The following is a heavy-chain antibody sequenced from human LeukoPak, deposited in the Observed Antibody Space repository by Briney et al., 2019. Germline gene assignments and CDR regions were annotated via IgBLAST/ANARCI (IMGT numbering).Heavy chain of an antibody. J-gene: IGHJ6*02. D-gene: IGHD3-3*01. CDR3: TRRDGDSLDV. Sequence: GGSLRLSCAASGFIFSGSSMHWVRQASGKGLEWVGRIRSKTNNYATAYAASVKGRFTISRDDSENTAYLQMNSLKSEDTAVYYCTRRDGDSLDVWGQGTTVTVSS. V-gene: IGHV3-73*01. CDR1: GFIFSGSS. CDR2: IRSKTNNYAT.